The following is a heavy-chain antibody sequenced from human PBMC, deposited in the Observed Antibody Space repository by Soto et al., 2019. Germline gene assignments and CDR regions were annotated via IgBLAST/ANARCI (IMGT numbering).Heavy chain of an antibody. D-gene: IGHD2-15*01. CDR2: INHSGST. CDR1: GWSFSGYY. Sequence: PSETLSLTCAVSGWSFSGYYWSWIRPPPGKGLEWIGEINHSGSTNYNPSLKSRVTISVDTSKNQFSLKLSSVTAADSAVYYCARVVTGDYWGQGTLVTVS. V-gene: IGHV4-34*01. J-gene: IGHJ4*02. CDR3: ARVVTGDY.